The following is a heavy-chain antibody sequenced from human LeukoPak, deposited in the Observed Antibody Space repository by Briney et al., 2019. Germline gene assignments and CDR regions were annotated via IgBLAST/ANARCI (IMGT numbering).Heavy chain of an antibody. CDR2: IKQDGSEK. Sequence: GGSLRLSCAASGFTFSTYWMSWVRQAPGKGLEWVANIKQDGSEKHYVDSVKGRFTISRDNSKNLLYLQMNSLGAEDTAVYYCVRGGYSSFDYWGQGTLVTVSS. J-gene: IGHJ4*02. D-gene: IGHD3-10*01. CDR1: GFTFSTYW. V-gene: IGHV3-7*01. CDR3: VRGGYSSFDY.